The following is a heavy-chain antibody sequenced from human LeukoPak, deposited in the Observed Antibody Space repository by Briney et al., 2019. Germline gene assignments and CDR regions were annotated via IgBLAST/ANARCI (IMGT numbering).Heavy chain of an antibody. V-gene: IGHV3-23*01. CDR3: AKGPITIFGDNLSYYYYGMDV. CDR2: ISGSGGST. Sequence: PGGSLRLSCAASGFTFSSYAMSWVRQAPGKGLEWVSAISGSGGSTYYADSVKGRFTISRDNSKNTLYLQMNSLRAEDTAVYYCAKGPITIFGDNLSYYYYGMDVWGQGTTVTVSS. D-gene: IGHD3-3*01. CDR1: GFTFSSYA. J-gene: IGHJ6*02.